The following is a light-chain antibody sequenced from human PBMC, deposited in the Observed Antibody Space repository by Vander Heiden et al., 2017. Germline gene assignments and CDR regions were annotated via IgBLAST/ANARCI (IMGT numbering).Light chain of an antibody. CDR1: SSNIGRNT. Sequence: SVLTQPPSASGTPGQRVTISCSGSSSNIGRNTVNWYQQLPRTAPKLLIHGNDERTSGVPDRFSGSKSGASASLAISGLQSDDEADYYCAAWDGSLNGWVFGGGTKLTVL. V-gene: IGLV1-44*01. CDR3: AAWDGSLNGWV. J-gene: IGLJ3*02. CDR2: GND.